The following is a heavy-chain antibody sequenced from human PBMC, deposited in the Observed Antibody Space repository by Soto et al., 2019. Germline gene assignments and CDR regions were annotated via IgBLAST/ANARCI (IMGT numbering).Heavy chain of an antibody. Sequence: PSETLSPTCTVSGGSISSYYWSWIRQPPGKGLEWIGYIYYSGSTNYNPSLKSRVTISVDTSKNQFSLKLSSVTAADTAVYYCAKGGWMLFDIWGQGTMVTVSS. V-gene: IGHV4-59*01. J-gene: IGHJ3*02. CDR2: IYYSGST. D-gene: IGHD2-2*03. CDR1: GGSISSYY. CDR3: AKGGWMLFDI.